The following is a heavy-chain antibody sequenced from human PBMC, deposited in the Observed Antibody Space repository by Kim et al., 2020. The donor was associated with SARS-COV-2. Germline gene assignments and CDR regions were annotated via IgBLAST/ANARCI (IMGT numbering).Heavy chain of an antibody. Sequence: YYADSVKGRFTISRDNSKNTLYLQMNSLRAEDTAVYYCAKDDWNDYYFDYWGQGTLVTVSS. D-gene: IGHD1-1*01. V-gene: IGHV3-23*01. CDR3: AKDDWNDYYFDY. J-gene: IGHJ4*02.